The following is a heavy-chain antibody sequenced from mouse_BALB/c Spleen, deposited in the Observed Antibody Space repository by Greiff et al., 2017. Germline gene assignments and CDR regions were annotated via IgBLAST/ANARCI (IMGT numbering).Heavy chain of an antibody. CDR1: GFTFSSFG. J-gene: IGHJ4*01. Sequence: EVKLVESGGGLVQPGGSRKLSCAASGFTFSSFGMHWVRQAPEKGLEWVAYISSGSSTIYYADTVKGRFTISRDNPKNTLFLQMTSLRSEDTAMYYCARGEKIYYRDYYAMDYWGQGTSVTVSS. V-gene: IGHV5-17*02. CDR2: ISSGSSTI. CDR3: ARGEKIYYRDYYAMDY. D-gene: IGHD2-1*01.